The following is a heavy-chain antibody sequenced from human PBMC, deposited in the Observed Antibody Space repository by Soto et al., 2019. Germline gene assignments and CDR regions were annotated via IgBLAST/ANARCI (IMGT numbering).Heavy chain of an antibody. V-gene: IGHV1-69*01. CDR1: GGTFSSYA. CDR2: IIPIFGTA. CDR3: ARGQTGVAAKNNWFDP. D-gene: IGHD2-15*01. Sequence: QVQLVQSGAEVQKPGSSVKVSCKASGGTFSSYAISWVRQAPGQGLEWMGGIIPIFGTANYAQKFQGRVTITADESTSTAYMELSSLRSEDTAVYYCARGQTGVAAKNNWFDPWGQGTLVTVSS. J-gene: IGHJ5*02.